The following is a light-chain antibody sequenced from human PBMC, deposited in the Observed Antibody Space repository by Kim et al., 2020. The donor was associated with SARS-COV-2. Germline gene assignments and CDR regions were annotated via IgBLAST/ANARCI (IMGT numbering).Light chain of an antibody. J-gene: IGLJ2*01. V-gene: IGLV3-27*01. Sequence: VSPGQTARITSSGDVLAKKYARWFQQKPGQAPVLVIYKDSERPSGIPERFSGSSSGTTVTLTISGAQVEDEADYYCYSAADNNPVVFGGGTQLTVL. CDR1: VLAKKY. CDR3: YSAADNNPVV. CDR2: KDS.